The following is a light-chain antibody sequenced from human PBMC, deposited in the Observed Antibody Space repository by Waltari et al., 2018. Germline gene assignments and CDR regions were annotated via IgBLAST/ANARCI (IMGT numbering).Light chain of an antibody. V-gene: IGLV1-44*01. CDR3: ATWDGRVNGVL. CDR1: NYNIGSVP. CDR2: SND. J-gene: IGLJ2*01. Sequence: QSVLTHAPSVSGTPGQRVTISCSGTNYNIGSVPVNWYQQVPGMSPKLLIYSNDQRPSGVPDRFSGSKSGTSASLAISGLQSEDEADYYCATWDGRVNGVLFGGGTKVTVL.